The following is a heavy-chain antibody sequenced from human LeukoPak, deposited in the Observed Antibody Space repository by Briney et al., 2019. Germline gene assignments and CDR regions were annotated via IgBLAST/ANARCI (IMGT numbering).Heavy chain of an antibody. V-gene: IGHV1-69*04. Sequence: SVKVSCKASGGTFSSYAISWVRQAPGQGLEWMGRIIPILGIANYAQKFQGRVTMTEDTSTDTAYMELSSLRSEDTAVYYCATDRCSGGSCYNYYYGMDVWGQGTTVTVSS. J-gene: IGHJ6*02. CDR3: ATDRCSGGSCYNYYYGMDV. D-gene: IGHD2-15*01. CDR1: GGTFSSYA. CDR2: IIPILGIA.